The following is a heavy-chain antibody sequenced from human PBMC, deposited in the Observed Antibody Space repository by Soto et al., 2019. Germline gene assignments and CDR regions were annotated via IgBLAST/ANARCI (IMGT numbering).Heavy chain of an antibody. CDR1: GYTFTSYA. Sequence: ASVKVSCKASGYTFTSYAMHWVRQAPGQRLEWMGWSNAGNGNTKYSQKFQGRVTITRDTSASTAYMELSSLRSEDTAVYYCARDPVQAAIGYYYGMDAWGQGLTITVS. V-gene: IGHV1-3*01. D-gene: IGHD2-2*02. CDR2: SNAGNGNT. CDR3: ARDPVQAAIGYYYGMDA. J-gene: IGHJ6*02.